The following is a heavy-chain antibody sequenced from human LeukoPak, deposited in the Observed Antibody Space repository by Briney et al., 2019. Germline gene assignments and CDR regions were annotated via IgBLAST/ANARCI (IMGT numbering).Heavy chain of an antibody. CDR2: IGGSGAGT. Sequence: GGSLRLSCAASGFTFSSSAMTWVRQAPGKGLEWVSYIGGSGAGTYYADSVKGRFTISRDNSKNTLYLQMNSLRAEDTAVYYCANDGGYSGYDHDYWGQGTLVTVSS. V-gene: IGHV3-23*01. CDR1: GFTFSSSA. CDR3: ANDGGYSGYDHDY. D-gene: IGHD5-12*01. J-gene: IGHJ4*02.